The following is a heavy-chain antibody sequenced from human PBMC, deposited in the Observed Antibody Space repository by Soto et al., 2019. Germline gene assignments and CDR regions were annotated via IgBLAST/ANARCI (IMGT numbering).Heavy chain of an antibody. V-gene: IGHV3-73*02. CDR2: ITTKAHNYAT. J-gene: IGHJ6*02. D-gene: IGHD2-2*03. Sequence: VQLVESGGGLVQPGGSLKLSCAASGFTFSGSAMHWVRQASGKGLEWVGRITTKAHNYATVYAASVEGRFTISRDDSKHTAYLQMNSLKTEDTAVYYCTRLDIYCAMDVWGQGTTVTVSS. CDR3: TRLDIYCAMDV. CDR1: GFTFSGSA.